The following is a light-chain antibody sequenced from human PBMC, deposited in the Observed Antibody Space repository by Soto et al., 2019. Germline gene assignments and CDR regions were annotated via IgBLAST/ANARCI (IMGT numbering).Light chain of an antibody. Sequence: VVKNSAGALSLSQGTRALLSCRASQSVSSSYLAWYQQKPGQAPRLLIYGASSRATGVPDRFSGSGSGTDFTLTIRSLQPEDFAVYYCQHYDILPRTFGQGTKVDIK. CDR2: GAS. J-gene: IGKJ1*01. CDR1: QSVSSSY. V-gene: IGKV3-20*01. CDR3: QHYDILPRT.